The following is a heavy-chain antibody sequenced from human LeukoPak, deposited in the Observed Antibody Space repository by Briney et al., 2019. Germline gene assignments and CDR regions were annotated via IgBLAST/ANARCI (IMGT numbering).Heavy chain of an antibody. CDR3: ATLGKVLPYFDY. J-gene: IGHJ4*02. CDR2: ISWNSGSI. V-gene: IGHV3-9*01. D-gene: IGHD2/OR15-2a*01. CDR1: GFTFDDYA. Sequence: TGGSLRLSCAASGFTFDDYAMHWVRHAPGKGLEWVSGISWNSGSIGYADSVKGRFTISRDNAKNSLYLQMNSLRAEDTALYYCATLGKVLPYFDYWGQGTLVTVSS.